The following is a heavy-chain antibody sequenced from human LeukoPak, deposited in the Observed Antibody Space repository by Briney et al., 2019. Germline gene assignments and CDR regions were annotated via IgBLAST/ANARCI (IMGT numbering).Heavy chain of an antibody. Sequence: PSETLSLICSVSGGSITSNNYYWAWIRQPPGKGLEWIGYIYYSGSTNYNPSLKSRVTISVDTSKNQFSLKLSSVTAADTAVYYCARASDGYKNDAFDIWGQGTMVTVSS. V-gene: IGHV4-61*05. CDR2: IYYSGST. D-gene: IGHD5-24*01. CDR1: GGSITSNNYY. J-gene: IGHJ3*02. CDR3: ARASDGYKNDAFDI.